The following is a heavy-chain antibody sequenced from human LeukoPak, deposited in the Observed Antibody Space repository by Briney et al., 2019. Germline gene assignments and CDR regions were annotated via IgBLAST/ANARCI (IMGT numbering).Heavy chain of an antibody. Sequence: SETLSLTCAVSGGSISSSNWWSWVRQPPGKGLEWIGEIYHSGSTNYNPSLKSRVTISVDKSKNQFSLKLSSVTAADTAVYYCASSYSGSYQTDYWGQGTLVTVSS. CDR1: GGSISSSNW. D-gene: IGHD1-26*01. CDR3: ASSYSGSYQTDY. CDR2: IYHSGST. V-gene: IGHV4-4*02. J-gene: IGHJ4*02.